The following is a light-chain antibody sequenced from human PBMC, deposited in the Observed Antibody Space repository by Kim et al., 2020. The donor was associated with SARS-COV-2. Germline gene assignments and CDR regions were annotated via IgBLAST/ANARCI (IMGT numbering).Light chain of an antibody. Sequence: NFMLTQPHSVSESPGKTVTISCTRSSGSIASYYVQWYQQRPGSAPTTVIYEDNQRPSGVPDRFSGSIDSSSNSASLTISGLKTEDEADYYCQSYDSSIVVCDEGTELAVL. CDR2: EDN. V-gene: IGLV6-57*04. CDR1: SGSIASYY. J-gene: IGLJ2*01. CDR3: QSYDSSIVV.